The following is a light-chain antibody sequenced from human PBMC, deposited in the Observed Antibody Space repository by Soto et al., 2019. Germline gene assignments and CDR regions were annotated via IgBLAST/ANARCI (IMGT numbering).Light chain of an antibody. V-gene: IGLV2-23*01. CDR1: SSDVGSYNL. J-gene: IGLJ2*01. CDR2: EGS. CDR3: CSYAGSSVA. Sequence: QSALTQPASVSGSPGQSITISYTGTSSDVGSYNLVSWYQQHPGKAPKLMIYEGSKRPSGVSNRFSGSKSGNTASLTISGVQAEDEAEYYCCSYAGSSVAFGGGTKLTVL.